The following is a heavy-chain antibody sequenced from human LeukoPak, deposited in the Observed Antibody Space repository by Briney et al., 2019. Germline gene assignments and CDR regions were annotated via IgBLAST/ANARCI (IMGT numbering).Heavy chain of an antibody. CDR1: GFTFSTYT. Sequence: GRSLRLSCAASGFTFSTYTMHWFRQAPGKGLEWVALISNDGTNEYYADSVKGRFTISRDNSKNSLYLQMNSLRAEDTAVYYCARDRPFPLVRIKGSVDFSYYAMDVWGQGTTVTVSS. CDR2: ISNDGTNE. J-gene: IGHJ6*02. CDR3: ARDRPFPLVRIKGSVDFSYYAMDV. V-gene: IGHV3-30*04. D-gene: IGHD3-10*01.